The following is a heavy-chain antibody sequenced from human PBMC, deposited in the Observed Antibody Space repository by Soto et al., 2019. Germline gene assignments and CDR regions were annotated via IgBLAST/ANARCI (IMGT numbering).Heavy chain of an antibody. CDR3: AREIGLNGACYIDY. Sequence: SETLSLTCTVSGGSISSSSYYWGWIRQPPGKGLEWIGYIYYSGSTYYNPSLKSRVTISVDTSKNQFSLKLSSVTAADTAVYNCAREIGLNGACYIDYWGQGTLVTVSS. D-gene: IGHD2-8*01. CDR1: GGSISSSSYY. CDR2: IYYSGST. J-gene: IGHJ4*02. V-gene: IGHV4-31*03.